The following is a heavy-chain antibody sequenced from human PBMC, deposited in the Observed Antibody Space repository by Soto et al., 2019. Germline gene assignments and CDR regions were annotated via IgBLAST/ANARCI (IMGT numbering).Heavy chain of an antibody. CDR2: MYHSGST. J-gene: IGHJ4*02. V-gene: IGHV4-30-2*01. D-gene: IGHD2-2*01. Sequence: SETLSLTCAVSGGSISSGGYSWSWIRQPPGKGLEWIGYMYHSGSTYYNPSLKSRVTISIDRSKSQFSLKLSSVTAADTAVYYCARLPYYWGQGILVPVSS. CDR1: GGSISSGGYS. CDR3: ARLPYY.